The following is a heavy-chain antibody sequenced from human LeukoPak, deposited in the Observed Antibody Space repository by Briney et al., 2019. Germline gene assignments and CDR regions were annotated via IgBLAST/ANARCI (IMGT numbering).Heavy chain of an antibody. CDR1: GYTFINYY. J-gene: IGHJ5*02. CDR2: INPSAGST. D-gene: IGHD4-11*01. V-gene: IGHV1-46*01. Sequence: ASVKVSCKASGYTFINYYMHWVRQAPGQRLEWMGIINPSAGSTTYAQNFQGRVTMTRDTSTNTVYMELNSLRSDDTAVYYCARQRDSNWFDPWGQGTLVTVSS. CDR3: ARQRDSNWFDP.